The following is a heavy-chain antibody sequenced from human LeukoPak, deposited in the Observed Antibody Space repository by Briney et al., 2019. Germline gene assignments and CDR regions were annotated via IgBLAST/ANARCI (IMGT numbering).Heavy chain of an antibody. V-gene: IGHV3-48*03. J-gene: IGHJ4*02. CDR2: ISSNGNTI. Sequence: GGSLRLSCAASGFTFSSYEMNWVRQAPGKGLEWVSYISSNGNTIYYADSVKGRFTMSRDNAKNSLYLQMNSLRAEDTAVYYCARDSRYSYGHRVFDYWGQGTLVTVSS. D-gene: IGHD5-18*01. CDR1: GFTFSSYE. CDR3: ARDSRYSYGHRVFDY.